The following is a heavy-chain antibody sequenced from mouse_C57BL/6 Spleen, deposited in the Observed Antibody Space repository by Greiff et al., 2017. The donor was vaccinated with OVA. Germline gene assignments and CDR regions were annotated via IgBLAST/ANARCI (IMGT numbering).Heavy chain of an antibody. CDR1: GFTFSSYA. Sequence: EVKLVESGGGLVKPGGSLKLSCAASGFTFSSYAMSWVRQTPEKKLEWVATISDGGSYTYYPDNVKGRFTISRDNAKNNLYLQMSHLTSEDTAMYYCASYYGSSPYWYFDVWGTGTTVTVSS. J-gene: IGHJ1*03. D-gene: IGHD1-1*01. V-gene: IGHV5-4*03. CDR2: ISDGGSYT. CDR3: ASYYGSSPYWYFDV.